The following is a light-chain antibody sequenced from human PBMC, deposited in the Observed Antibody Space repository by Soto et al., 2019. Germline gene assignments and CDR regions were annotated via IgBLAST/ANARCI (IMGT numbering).Light chain of an antibody. CDR1: SSDVGGNKY. J-gene: IGLJ1*01. Sequence: QSALTQPASVSGSPGQSSTISCTRSSSDVGGNKYVSWYQQYPGKAPKLMICDVSNRPSGVSNRFSGSKSGNTASLTISGLQAEDEADYYCSAFTGTTYVFGTGTKVTVL. V-gene: IGLV2-14*01. CDR2: DVS. CDR3: SAFTGTTYV.